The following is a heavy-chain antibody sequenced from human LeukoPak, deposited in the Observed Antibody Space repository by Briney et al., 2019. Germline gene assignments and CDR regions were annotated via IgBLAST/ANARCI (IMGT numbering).Heavy chain of an antibody. CDR1: GGTLSSRG. D-gene: IGHD3-10*01. V-gene: IGHV3-74*01. J-gene: IGHJ6*02. CDR2: ISGDGSLT. Sequence: GGSLRLSCAVSGGTLSSRGMYWICQAPGKEFVWVSRISGDGSLTSYADSVRGRFTISRDNAKETLYLQMNSLRVEDTAVYSCANHLAPVHGWGGGGMDVWGQGTTVTVSS. CDR3: ANHLAPVHGWGGGGMDV.